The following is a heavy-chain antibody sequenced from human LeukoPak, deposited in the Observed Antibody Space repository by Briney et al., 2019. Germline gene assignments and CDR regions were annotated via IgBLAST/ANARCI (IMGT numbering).Heavy chain of an antibody. J-gene: IGHJ4*02. CDR1: GFTFSSYS. D-gene: IGHD1-1*01. Sequence: GVLRLSCAASGFTFSSYSMNWVRQAPGKGLEWVSSISSSSSYIYYADSVKGRFTISRDNAKNSLYLQMNSLRAEDTAVYYCARDAEELERRTYWGQGTLVTVSS. CDR2: ISSSSSYI. CDR3: ARDAEELERRTY. V-gene: IGHV3-21*01.